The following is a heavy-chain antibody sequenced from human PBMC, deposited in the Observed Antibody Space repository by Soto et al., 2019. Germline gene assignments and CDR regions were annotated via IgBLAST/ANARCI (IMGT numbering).Heavy chain of an antibody. J-gene: IGHJ6*02. D-gene: IGHD2-2*01. CDR2: ISAYNGNT. V-gene: IGHV1-18*01. CDR1: GYTFTSYG. CDR3: ARDVVVVPAAIAAYYYYGMDV. Sequence: ASVKVSCKASGYTFTSYGISWVRQAPGQGXEWMGWISAYNGNTNYAQKLQGRVTMTTDTSTSTAYMELRSLRSDDTAVYYCARDVVVVPAAIAAYYYYGMDVWGQGTTVTVSS.